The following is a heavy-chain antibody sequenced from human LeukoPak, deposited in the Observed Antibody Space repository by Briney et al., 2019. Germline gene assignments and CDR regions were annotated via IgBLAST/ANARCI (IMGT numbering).Heavy chain of an antibody. V-gene: IGHV1-18*01. CDR2: ISAYNGNT. CDR3: ARASHGIAAASWFDP. D-gene: IGHD6-13*01. Sequence: ASVKVSCKASGYTFTSYGISWVRQAPGQGLEWMGWISAYNGNTNYAQKLQGRVTMTTDTSTSTAYMELRSLRSDDTAVYYCARASHGIAAASWFDPWGQGTLVTVSS. CDR1: GYTFTSYG. J-gene: IGHJ5*02.